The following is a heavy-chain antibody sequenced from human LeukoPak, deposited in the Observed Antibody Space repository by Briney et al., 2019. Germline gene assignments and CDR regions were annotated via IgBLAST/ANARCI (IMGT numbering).Heavy chain of an antibody. V-gene: IGHV4-4*07. J-gene: IGHJ5*02. CDR3: ARDRCSSTSCCKNVDWFDP. CDR2: IYTSGST. CDR1: GGSISSYY. Sequence: SETLPLTCTVSGGSISSYYWSWIRQPAGKGLEWIGRIYTSGSTNYNPSLKSRVTMSVDTSKNQFSLKLSSVTAADTAVYYCARDRCSSTSCCKNVDWFDPWGQGTLVTVSS. D-gene: IGHD2-2*01.